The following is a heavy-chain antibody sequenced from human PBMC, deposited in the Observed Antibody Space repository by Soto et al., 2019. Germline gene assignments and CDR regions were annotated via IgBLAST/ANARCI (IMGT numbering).Heavy chain of an antibody. CDR3: ASSSWYYYYYMDV. Sequence: EVQLVESGGGLVQPGGSLRLSCAASVFTVSSNYMSWVRQAPGKGLEWVSVIYSGGSTYYADSVKGRFTISRDNSKNTLYLQMNSLRAEDTAVYYCASSSWYYYYYMDVWGKGTTVTVSS. J-gene: IGHJ6*03. CDR2: IYSGGST. CDR1: VFTVSSNY. D-gene: IGHD6-13*01. V-gene: IGHV3-66*01.